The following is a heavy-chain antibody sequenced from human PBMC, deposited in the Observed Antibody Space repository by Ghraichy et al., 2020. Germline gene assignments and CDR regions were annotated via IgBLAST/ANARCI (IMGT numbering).Heavy chain of an antibody. CDR2: ISSSSSYI. Sequence: GGSLRLSCAASGFTFSSYSMNWVRQAPGKGLEWVSSISSSSSYIYYADSVKGRFTISRDNAKNSLYLQMNSLRAEDTAVYYCARDRLVRGVINPHGMDVWGQGTTVTVSS. CDR3: ARDRLVRGVINPHGMDV. CDR1: GFTFSSYS. J-gene: IGHJ6*02. V-gene: IGHV3-21*01. D-gene: IGHD3-10*01.